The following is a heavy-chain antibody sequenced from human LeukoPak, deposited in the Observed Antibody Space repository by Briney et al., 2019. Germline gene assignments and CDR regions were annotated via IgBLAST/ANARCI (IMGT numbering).Heavy chain of an antibody. J-gene: IGHJ4*02. CDR1: GFTFSNAW. V-gene: IGHV3-15*01. CDR2: IISKSDGGTT. D-gene: IGHD3-22*01. CDR3: TTLTMIVGPSHGVQGDY. Sequence: NPGGSLRLSCAASGFTFSNAWMSWVRQAPGKGLEWVGRIISKSDGGTTDYAAPVKGRFTISRDDSKNTLYLQMNSLKTEDTAVYYCTTLTMIVGPSHGVQGDYWGQGTLVTVSS.